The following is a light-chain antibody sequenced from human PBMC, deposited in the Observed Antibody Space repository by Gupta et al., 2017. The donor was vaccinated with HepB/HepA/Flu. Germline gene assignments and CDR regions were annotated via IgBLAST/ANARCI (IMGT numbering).Light chain of an antibody. CDR2: GAS. CDR1: QSVSSN. J-gene: IGKJ1*01. V-gene: IGKV3-20*01. CDR3: QQDGSSPWT. Sequence: EMVLTQSPGTLSLSPGERATLSCRASQSVSSNLAWYQQKPGQAPRLLIYGASSRATGIPDRFSGSGSGTDFTLTISRLEPEDFAVYYCQQDGSSPWTFGQGTKVEIK.